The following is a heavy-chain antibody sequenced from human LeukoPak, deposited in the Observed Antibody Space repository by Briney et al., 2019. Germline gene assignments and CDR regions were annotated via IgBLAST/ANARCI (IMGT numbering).Heavy chain of an antibody. Sequence: KPSETLSLNCAVSGYSISSGYYWGWIRQPPGKGLEWIGSIYYSGSTYYNPSLKSRVTISVDTSKNQFSLKLSSVTAADTAVYYCARVATTTNPPQRPFDYWGQGTLVTVSS. J-gene: IGHJ4*02. CDR1: GYSISSGYY. CDR2: IYYSGST. CDR3: ARVATTTNPPQRPFDY. V-gene: IGHV4-38-2*01. D-gene: IGHD5-12*01.